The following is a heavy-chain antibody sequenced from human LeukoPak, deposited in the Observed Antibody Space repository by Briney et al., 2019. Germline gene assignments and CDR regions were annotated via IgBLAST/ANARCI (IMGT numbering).Heavy chain of an antibody. CDR3: AKDLSSLSRYYYGMDV. Sequence: GGSLRLSCAASGFTIDDYAMHWVRQAPGEGLEWVSGISWNSGSIGYADSVKGRFTISRDNAKNSLYLQMNSLRAEDTALYYCAKDLSSLSRYYYGMDVWGQGTTVTVSS. CDR1: GFTIDDYA. J-gene: IGHJ6*02. V-gene: IGHV3-9*01. CDR2: ISWNSGSI.